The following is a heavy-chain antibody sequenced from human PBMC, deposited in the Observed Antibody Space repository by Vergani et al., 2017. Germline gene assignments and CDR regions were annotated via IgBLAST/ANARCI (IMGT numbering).Heavy chain of an antibody. J-gene: IGHJ4*02. CDR2: INHSGST. Sequence: VQLVESGGGLVQPGGSLSLTCAVYGGSFSGYYWSWIRQPPGKGLEWIGEINHSGSTNYNPSLKSRVTISVDTSKNQFSLKLSSVTAADTAVYYCARGEYWFYDILTGYYYWGQGTLVTVSS. D-gene: IGHD3-9*01. CDR3: ARGEYWFYDILTGYYY. CDR1: GGSFSGYY. V-gene: IGHV4-34*01.